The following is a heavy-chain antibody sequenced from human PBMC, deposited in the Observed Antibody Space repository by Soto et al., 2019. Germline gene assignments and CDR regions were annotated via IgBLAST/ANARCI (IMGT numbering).Heavy chain of an antibody. D-gene: IGHD3-16*01. CDR3: ARDWGSPPGPHAFDI. V-gene: IGHV4-38-2*02. CDR1: GYSISSAYY. Sequence: LSLTCAVSGYSISSAYYWCWMRQPPGKGLEWIGSIYHSGSTYYSPSLKSRVTISVDTSKNQFSLKLSSVTAADTAVYYCARDWGSPPGPHAFDIWGQGTMVTVSS. CDR2: IYHSGST. J-gene: IGHJ3*02.